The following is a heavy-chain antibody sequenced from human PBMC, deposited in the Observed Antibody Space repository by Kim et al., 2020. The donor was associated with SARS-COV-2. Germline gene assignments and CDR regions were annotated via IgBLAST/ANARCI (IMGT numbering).Heavy chain of an antibody. CDR1: GCSISSYY. D-gene: IGHD6-19*01. J-gene: IGHJ5*02. V-gene: IGHV4-59*01. Sequence: SETLSLTCTVSGCSISSYYWSWIRQPPGKGLEWIGYIYYSGSTNYNPSLKSRVTISVDTSKNQFSLKLSSVTAADTAVYYCARVAGPYSSGWYHVSWFDPWGQGTLVTVSS. CDR3: ARVAGPYSSGWYHVSWFDP. CDR2: IYYSGST.